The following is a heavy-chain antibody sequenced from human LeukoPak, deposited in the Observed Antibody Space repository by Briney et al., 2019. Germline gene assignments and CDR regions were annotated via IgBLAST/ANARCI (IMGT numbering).Heavy chain of an antibody. D-gene: IGHD4-17*01. CDR2: IIPILGIA. CDR3: ARATVTRYYFDY. CDR1: GGTFSSYA. V-gene: IGHV1-69*04. Sequence: ASVKVSCKASGGTFSSYAISWVRQAPGQGLEWMGRIIPILGIANYAQKFQGRVTITADKSTSTAYMELSSLRSEDTAVYYCARATVTRYYFDYWGQGTLVTVSS. J-gene: IGHJ4*02.